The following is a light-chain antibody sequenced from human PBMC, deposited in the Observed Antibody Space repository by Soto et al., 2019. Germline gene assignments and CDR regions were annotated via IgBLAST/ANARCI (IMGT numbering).Light chain of an antibody. CDR3: QKNNSVPRT. CDR1: QVIYNY. Sequence: DLQMTQSPPSLSASVGDRVTITCRASQVIYNYLAWFQQKPGEVPKLLIYGASTLQSGVPSRFNGSGSETDFTLTITSLQPEDVATYYCQKNNSVPRTFGGGTKVEIK. CDR2: GAS. V-gene: IGKV1-27*01. J-gene: IGKJ4*01.